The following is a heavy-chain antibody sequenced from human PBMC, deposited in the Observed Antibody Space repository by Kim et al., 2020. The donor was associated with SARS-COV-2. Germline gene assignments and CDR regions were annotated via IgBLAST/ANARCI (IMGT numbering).Heavy chain of an antibody. J-gene: IGHJ4*02. Sequence: GGSLRLSCAASGFTFSSYAMHWVRQAPGKGLEWVAVISYDGSNEYYADSVKGRFTISRDNSKNTLYLQMNSLRAEDTAVYYCARSDGYSYFDYWGQGTLV. D-gene: IGHD2-15*01. V-gene: IGHV3-30-3*01. CDR3: ARSDGYSYFDY. CDR2: ISYDGSNE. CDR1: GFTFSSYA.